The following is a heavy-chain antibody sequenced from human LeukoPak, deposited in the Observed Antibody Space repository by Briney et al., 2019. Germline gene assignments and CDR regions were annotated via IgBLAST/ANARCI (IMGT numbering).Heavy chain of an antibody. D-gene: IGHD5-18*01. V-gene: IGHV3-23*01. CDR1: GFTFSSYA. Sequence: GGSLRLSCAASGFTFSSYAMSWVRQAPGNGLECVSAISGSGGSTYYADSVKGRFTISRDNSKNTLYLQMNSLRAEDTAVYYCAKGQNSRGYSRDYWGQGTLVTVSS. J-gene: IGHJ4*02. CDR2: ISGSGGST. CDR3: AKGQNSRGYSRDY.